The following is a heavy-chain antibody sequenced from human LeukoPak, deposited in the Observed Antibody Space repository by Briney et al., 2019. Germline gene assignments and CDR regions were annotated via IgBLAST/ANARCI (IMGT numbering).Heavy chain of an antibody. CDR2: ISGTGDST. V-gene: IGHV3-23*01. J-gene: IGHJ4*02. D-gene: IGHD3-10*01. CDR3: AKGLGRFGSGKIYFDY. Sequence: GGTLRLSCAASGSTYGMSWVRQAPGKGLEWVSTISGTGDSTYYADSVKGRFTISRDSSKNTLYLQMNSLRAEDTAVYYCAKGLGRFGSGKIYFDYWGQGTLVTVSS. CDR1: GSTYG.